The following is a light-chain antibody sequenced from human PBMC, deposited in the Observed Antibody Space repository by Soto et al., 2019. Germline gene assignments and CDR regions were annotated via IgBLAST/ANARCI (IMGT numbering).Light chain of an antibody. CDR3: QQYGSSPPIT. CDR1: QRIDTW. Sequence: DIQMTQSPSIVSASVGDRVTITCRASQRIDTWLAWYQQKPGTAPKLLIYKATTLQSGVPSRFSGSGSGTEFTLAISSLEPEDFAVYYCQQYGSSPPITFGQGTRLEIK. CDR2: KAT. J-gene: IGKJ5*01. V-gene: IGKV1-5*03.